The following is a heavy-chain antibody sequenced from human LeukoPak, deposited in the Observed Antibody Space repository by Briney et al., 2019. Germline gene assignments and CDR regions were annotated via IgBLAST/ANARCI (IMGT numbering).Heavy chain of an antibody. J-gene: IGHJ6*03. V-gene: IGHV1-69*05. CDR3: ATERWLQTYYYYYMDV. CDR1: GGTFSSYG. Sequence: SVKVSCKASGGTFSSYGISWVRQAPGQGLEWMGRIIPIFGTANYAQKFQGRVTITTDESTSTAYMELSSLRSEDMAVYYCATERWLQTYYYYYMDVWGKGTTVTVSS. CDR2: IIPIFGTA. D-gene: IGHD5-24*01.